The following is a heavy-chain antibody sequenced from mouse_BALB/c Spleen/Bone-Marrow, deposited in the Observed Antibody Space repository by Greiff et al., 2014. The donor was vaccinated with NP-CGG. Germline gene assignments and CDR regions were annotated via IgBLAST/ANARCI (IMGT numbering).Heavy chain of an antibody. CDR2: IYPGDGDT. V-gene: IGHV1-87*01. J-gene: IGHJ1*01. D-gene: IGHD1-2*01. Sequence: QVQLQQSGAELARPGASVKLSCKASGYDFTTHWMQWVKQRPGQGLEWIGAIYPGDGDTRYTQKFKGKATLTADKSSSTAYVQLSDLASEDSAVDYCARGDYGYHWYFDVWGAGTTVTVSS. CDR1: GYDFTTHW. CDR3: ARGDYGYHWYFDV.